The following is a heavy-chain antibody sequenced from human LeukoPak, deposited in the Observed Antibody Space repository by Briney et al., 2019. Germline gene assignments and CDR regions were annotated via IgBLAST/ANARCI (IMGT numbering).Heavy chain of an antibody. J-gene: IGHJ4*02. Sequence: GGSLRLSCAASGFTFSSYWMSWVRQAPGKGLEWVANIKQDGSEKYYVDSVKGRFTISRDNAKNSLYLQMNSLRAEDTAVYYCARIDIWGSTNLDYFDYWGQGTLVTVSS. CDR3: ARIDIWGSTNLDYFDY. CDR1: GFTFSSYW. D-gene: IGHD2-2*01. V-gene: IGHV3-7*01. CDR2: IKQDGSEK.